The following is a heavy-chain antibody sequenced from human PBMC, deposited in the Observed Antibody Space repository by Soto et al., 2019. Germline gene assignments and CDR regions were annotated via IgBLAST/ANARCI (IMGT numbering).Heavy chain of an antibody. CDR2: IYYSGST. CDR3: ARLLRLAATYRYYYYYGMDV. CDR1: GGSISSYY. J-gene: IGHJ6*02. V-gene: IGHV4-59*01. Sequence: SETLSLTCTVSGGSISSYYWSWIRQPPGKGLEWIGYIYYSGSTNYNPSLKSRVTISVDTSKNQFSLKLSSVTAAYTAVYYCARLLRLAATYRYYYYYGMDVWGQGTTVTVSS. D-gene: IGHD2-15*01.